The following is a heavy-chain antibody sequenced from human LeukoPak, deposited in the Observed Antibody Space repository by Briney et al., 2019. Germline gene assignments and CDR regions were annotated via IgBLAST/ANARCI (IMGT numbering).Heavy chain of an antibody. CDR3: ARVGSSGWYAARFAFDI. CDR1: GGSISSYY. V-gene: IGHV4-59*01. J-gene: IGHJ3*02. CDR2: IYYSGST. Sequence: KSSETLSLTCTVSGGSISSYYWSWIRQPPGKGLEWIGYIYYSGSTNYNPSLKSRVTISVDTSKNQFSLKLSSVTAADTAVHYCARVGSSGWYAARFAFDIWGQGTMVTVSS. D-gene: IGHD6-19*01.